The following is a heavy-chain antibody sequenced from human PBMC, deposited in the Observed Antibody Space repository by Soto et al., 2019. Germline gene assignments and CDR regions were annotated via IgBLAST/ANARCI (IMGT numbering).Heavy chain of an antibody. D-gene: IGHD2-2*01. CDR2: IYTAGGT. Sequence: GGSLRLSCAASGFTVSDTYMTWVRQPPGKGLECVSVIYTAGGTNYADSVKGRFIISRDNSKNTLYLQMNSLRAEDTAVYYCARALPVAKGGFDPWGQGTLVTVSS. J-gene: IGHJ5*02. V-gene: IGHV3-53*01. CDR3: ARALPVAKGGFDP. CDR1: GFTVSDTY.